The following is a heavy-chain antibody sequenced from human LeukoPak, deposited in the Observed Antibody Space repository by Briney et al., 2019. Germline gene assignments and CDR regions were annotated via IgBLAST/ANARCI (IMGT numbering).Heavy chain of an antibody. D-gene: IGHD3-22*01. V-gene: IGHV3-53*01. CDR3: ARAFSDDSSGWTAFDI. CDR1: GFIVSSTY. CDR2: IYSGGST. Sequence: GGSLRLSRAASGFIVSSTYMSWVRQTPGKGLEWVSVIYSGGSTYYADSVKGRFTISRDNSKNTLYLQMNSLRAEDTAMYYCARAFSDDSSGWTAFDIWGQGTMVTVSS. J-gene: IGHJ3*02.